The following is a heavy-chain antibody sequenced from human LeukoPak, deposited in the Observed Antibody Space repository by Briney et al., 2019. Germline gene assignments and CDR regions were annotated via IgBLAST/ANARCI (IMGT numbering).Heavy chain of an antibody. CDR3: ARERRELRGDALDM. Sequence: SETLSLTCTVSGGSISGYYWTWIRQPAGKGLEWIGRIYSSGNTNYNSSLKSRVTLSIDTSKNQFSLKLTSVTAADTAVYYCARERRELRGDALDMWGQGTMVTVSS. J-gene: IGHJ3*02. CDR2: IYSSGNT. CDR1: GGSISGYY. D-gene: IGHD1-7*01. V-gene: IGHV4-4*07.